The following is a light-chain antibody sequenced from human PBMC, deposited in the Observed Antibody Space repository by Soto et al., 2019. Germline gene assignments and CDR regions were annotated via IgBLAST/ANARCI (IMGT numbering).Light chain of an antibody. Sequence: SQRTQSTSSLSASVGDRVTITCRASQSISSYLNWYQQKPGKAPKLLIYKASTLKSGVPSRFSGSGSGTEFTLTISSLQPDDFATYYCQHYNSYSEAFGQGTKVDI. CDR1: QSISSY. CDR2: KAS. V-gene: IGKV1-5*03. J-gene: IGKJ1*01. CDR3: QHYNSYSEA.